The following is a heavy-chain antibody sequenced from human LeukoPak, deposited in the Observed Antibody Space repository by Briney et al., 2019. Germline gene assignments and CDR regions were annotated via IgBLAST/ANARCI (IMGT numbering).Heavy chain of an antibody. D-gene: IGHD2-2*01. J-gene: IGHJ4*02. CDR2: IFPSGDT. Sequence: SETLSLTCIVSDDSISRYYWSWIRQPPGKGLEWIGYIFPSGDTYYIPSLRGRVTISADTSRNPFSLTLASVTAGDTALYYCARLADSTIANYYLDSWGQGTLVTVSS. CDR3: ARLADSTIANYYLDS. V-gene: IGHV4-4*09. CDR1: DDSISRYY.